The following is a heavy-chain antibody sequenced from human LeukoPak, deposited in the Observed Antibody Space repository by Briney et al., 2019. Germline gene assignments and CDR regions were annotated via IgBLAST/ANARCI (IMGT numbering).Heavy chain of an antibody. D-gene: IGHD6-6*01. CDR1: GFTFSSYE. Sequence: GGSLRLSCAASGFTFSSYEMNWVRQAPGKGLEWVSYISSSGSTIHYADSVKGRFTISRDNAKNSLYLQMNSLRAEDTAVYYCARESIPVRGNYYYGMDVWGQGTTVTVSS. V-gene: IGHV3-48*03. J-gene: IGHJ6*02. CDR3: ARESIPVRGNYYYGMDV. CDR2: ISSSGSTI.